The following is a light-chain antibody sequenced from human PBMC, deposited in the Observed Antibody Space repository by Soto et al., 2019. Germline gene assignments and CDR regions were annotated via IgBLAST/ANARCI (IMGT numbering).Light chain of an antibody. CDR3: QQYNSYSPRT. Sequence: DIQMTQSPSTLSASVGERVTITCRASQSISSWLAWYQQKPGKAPTLLIYDASSMATGVPTRFSGSGSGTEFTLTISSLQPDDFATYYCQQYNSYSPRTFGQGTKVEIK. CDR2: DAS. V-gene: IGKV1-5*01. J-gene: IGKJ1*01. CDR1: QSISSW.